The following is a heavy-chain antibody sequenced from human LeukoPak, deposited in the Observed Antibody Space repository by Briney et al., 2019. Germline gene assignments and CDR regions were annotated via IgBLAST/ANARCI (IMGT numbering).Heavy chain of an antibody. V-gene: IGHV1-24*01. J-gene: IGHJ3*02. D-gene: IGHD6-13*01. CDR3: ATVGGIRGAFDI. CDR1: GYTLTELS. Sequence: GASVKVSCKVSGYTLTELSMHWVRQAPGKGLEWKGGFDPEDGETIYAQKFQGRVTMTEDTSTDTAYMELSGLRSEDTAVYYCATVGGIRGAFDIWGQGTMVTVS. CDR2: FDPEDGET.